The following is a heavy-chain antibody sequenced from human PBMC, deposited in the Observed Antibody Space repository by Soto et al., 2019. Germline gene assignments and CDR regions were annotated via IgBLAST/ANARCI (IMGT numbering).Heavy chain of an antibody. CDR1: GGSFSGYY. CDR2: INHSGST. J-gene: IGHJ6*02. CDR3: ARTYYYYGMDV. Sequence: SETLSLTCAVYGGSFSGYYWSWIRQPPGKGLEWIGEINHSGSTNYNPSLKSRVTISVDTSKNQFSLKLSSVTAADTAVYYCARTYYYYGMDVWGQGTTVTVSS. V-gene: IGHV4-34*01.